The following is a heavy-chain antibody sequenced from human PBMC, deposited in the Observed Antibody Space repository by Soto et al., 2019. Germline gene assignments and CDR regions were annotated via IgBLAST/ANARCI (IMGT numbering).Heavy chain of an antibody. J-gene: IGHJ4*02. Sequence: QVQLVEAGGGVVQPGRSLRLSCAVSGFTFNSHAMHWVRQAPGKGLEWVAVISYGGGNKYYGDSVKGRFTISRDNSKNTLFLQMQSLRPQKTDVYYGAKGPRSCSSSTCYTVDYWGRGTLVTVSS. CDR1: GFTFNSHA. CDR2: ISYGGGNK. CDR3: AKGPRSCSSSTCYTVDY. V-gene: IGHV3-30*18. D-gene: IGHD2-2*01.